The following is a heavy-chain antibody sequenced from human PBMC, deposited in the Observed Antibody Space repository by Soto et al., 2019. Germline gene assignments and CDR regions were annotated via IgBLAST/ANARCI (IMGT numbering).Heavy chain of an antibody. V-gene: IGHV3-7*01. D-gene: IGHD1-26*01. CDR1: GFTFIYYW. J-gene: IGHJ6*02. Sequence: GGSLRLSCAASGFTFIYYWMSWVRQAPGKGPEWVANIKFDGSEKQYVDSVKGRFSISRDNAKNSLYLQMNSLRAEDTAVYYCAREGGYPYYYYGMDVWGQGNTVTVSS. CDR2: IKFDGSEK. CDR3: AREGGYPYYYYGMDV.